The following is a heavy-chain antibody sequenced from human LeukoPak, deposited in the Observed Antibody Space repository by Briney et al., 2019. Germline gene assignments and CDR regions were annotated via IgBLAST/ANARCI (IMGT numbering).Heavy chain of an antibody. D-gene: IGHD2-15*01. CDR2: IYSGGTT. Sequence: GGSLRLSCAASGFTVSTNYMSWVRQAPGKGLEWVSVIYSGGTTYYADSVKGRLTISRDNSKNTLYLQMNSLRAEDTAVYYCARLYCSGGNCYLFDYWGQGTLVTVSS. CDR1: GFTVSTNY. J-gene: IGHJ4*02. V-gene: IGHV3-53*01. CDR3: ARLYCSGGNCYLFDY.